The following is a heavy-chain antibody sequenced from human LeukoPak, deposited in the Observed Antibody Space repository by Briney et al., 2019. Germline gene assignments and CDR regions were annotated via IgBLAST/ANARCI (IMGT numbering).Heavy chain of an antibody. CDR3: ARDAVIRGSGSSNWFDP. V-gene: IGHV1-2*02. CDR2: INPNSGGT. D-gene: IGHD3-10*01. J-gene: IGHJ5*02. CDR1: GYTFTGHY. Sequence: GASVKVSCKASGYTFTGHYMHWVRQAPGQGHEWMGWINPNSGGTSYAQKFQGRVTMTRDTSFSTAYMELSGLRSDDTAVYFCARDAVIRGSGSSNWFDPWGQGTLVTVPS.